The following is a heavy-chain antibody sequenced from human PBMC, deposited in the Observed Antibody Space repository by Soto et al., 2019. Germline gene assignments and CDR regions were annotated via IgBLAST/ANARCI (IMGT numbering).Heavy chain of an antibody. Sequence: TISDTYTVSDDCINNPYWIRVSQPPQQSLESIGTIYYTGSTTYKHSLESRVTTSVETSKNQFSMKLNSVDAADTAVYYCAKYRRTEAEGFKLGFWGRGTLV. V-gene: IGHV4-59*11. D-gene: IGHD2-2*01. CDR2: IYYTGST. CDR3: AKYRRTEAEGFKLGF. CDR1: DDCINNPY. J-gene: IGHJ4*02.